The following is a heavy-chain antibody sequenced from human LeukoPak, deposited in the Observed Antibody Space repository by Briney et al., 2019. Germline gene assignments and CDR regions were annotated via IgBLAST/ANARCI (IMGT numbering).Heavy chain of an antibody. CDR3: ARDPPGIAAAGSHYFDY. Sequence: PSETLSLTCTVSDCSITNYDWSWVRQPPGKGLEFIGHIHYSGTANYKPSLRSRVTISIATSKQQFFLKLKSVTAADTAVSYCARDPPGIAAAGSHYFDYWGQGTLVTASS. CDR2: IHYSGTA. V-gene: IGHV4-59*01. D-gene: IGHD6-13*01. J-gene: IGHJ4*02. CDR1: DCSITNYD.